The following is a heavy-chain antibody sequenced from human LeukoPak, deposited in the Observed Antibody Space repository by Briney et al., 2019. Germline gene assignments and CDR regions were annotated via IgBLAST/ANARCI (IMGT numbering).Heavy chain of an antibody. J-gene: IGHJ3*02. V-gene: IGHV3-33*06. CDR3: AKGGTTYYYDSSSGDAFDI. CDR1: GFTFSSYG. Sequence: GGSLRLSCAASGFTFSSYGMHWVRQAPGKGLEWAAVIWYDGSNKYYADSVKGRFTISRDNSTNTLYLQMNSLRAEDTAVYYCAKGGTTYYYDSSSGDAFDIWGQGTMVTVSS. CDR2: IWYDGSNK. D-gene: IGHD3-22*01.